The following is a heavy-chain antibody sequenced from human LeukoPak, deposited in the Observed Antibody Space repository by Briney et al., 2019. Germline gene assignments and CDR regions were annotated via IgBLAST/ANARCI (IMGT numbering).Heavy chain of an antibody. Sequence: ASVSLSCTASGYTFTGYYMPWARHAPGQGLEWKGLTNTNSGGTNYAQKFQGRVTMTRDTSISTAYMELSRLRSGDTAVYYCARGGYYYDSSGSNFGGYWGQGTLVTVSS. CDR1: GYTFTGYY. V-gene: IGHV1-2*02. CDR3: ARGGYYYDSSGSNFGGY. J-gene: IGHJ4*02. D-gene: IGHD3-22*01. CDR2: TNTNSGGT.